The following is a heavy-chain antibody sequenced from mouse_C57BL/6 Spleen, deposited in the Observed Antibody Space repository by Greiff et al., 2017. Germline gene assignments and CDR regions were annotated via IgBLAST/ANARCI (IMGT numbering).Heavy chain of an antibody. D-gene: IGHD2-2*01. Sequence: LQLVESGPGLVQPSQSLSITCPVSGFSLPSYGVHWVRQSPGKGLEWLGVIWRGGSTDYNAAFMSRLSITKDNSKSQVFFKMNSLQADDTAIYYCAKIGYGAMDYWGQGTSVTVSS. J-gene: IGHJ4*01. CDR3: AKIGYGAMDY. CDR1: GFSLPSYG. CDR2: IWRGGST. V-gene: IGHV2-5*01.